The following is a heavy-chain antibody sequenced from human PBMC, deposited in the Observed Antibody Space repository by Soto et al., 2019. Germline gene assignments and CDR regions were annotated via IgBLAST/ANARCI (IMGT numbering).Heavy chain of an antibody. CDR2: IIPIFGTA. D-gene: IGHD3-22*01. CDR1: GGTFSSYA. J-gene: IGHJ6*02. V-gene: IGHV1-69*13. Sequence: SVKVSCKASGGTFSSYAISWVRQAPGQGLEWMGGIIPIFGTANYAQKFQGRVTITADESTSTAYMELSSLRSEDTAVYYCALAGYYDSSGSSNYYYYGMDVWGQGTTVTVSS. CDR3: ALAGYYDSSGSSNYYYYGMDV.